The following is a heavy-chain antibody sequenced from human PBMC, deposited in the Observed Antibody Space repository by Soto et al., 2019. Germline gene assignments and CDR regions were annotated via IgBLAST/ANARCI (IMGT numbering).Heavy chain of an antibody. V-gene: IGHV3-74*01. CDR1: GFSFSDDW. CDR3: VRRLPAAGTFGN. J-gene: IGHJ4*02. Sequence: EVQLVESGGDLIQPGGSLRLSCVGSGFSFSDDWMHWVRQAPGKGLLWVSRISVGGSRTNYADFVNGRFTISRDNARNTLYLKMSSLSVEDTAVYYCVRRLPAAGTFGNWGQGTLVTVSS. CDR2: ISVGGSRT. D-gene: IGHD2-2*01.